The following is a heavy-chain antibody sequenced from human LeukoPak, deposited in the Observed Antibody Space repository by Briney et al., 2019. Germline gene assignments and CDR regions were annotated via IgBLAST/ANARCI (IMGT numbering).Heavy chain of an antibody. V-gene: IGHV4-59*01. CDR2: IYYSGST. Sequence: SSETLSLTCTVSGVSISSYYWSWVRQPPGEGLEWIGYIYYSGSTNYNPSLKSRVTMSVDTSKNQFSLKLSSVTAADTAVYYCARDRQHRDAFDIWGQGTMVTVSS. CDR3: ARDRQHRDAFDI. J-gene: IGHJ3*02. CDR1: GVSISSYY.